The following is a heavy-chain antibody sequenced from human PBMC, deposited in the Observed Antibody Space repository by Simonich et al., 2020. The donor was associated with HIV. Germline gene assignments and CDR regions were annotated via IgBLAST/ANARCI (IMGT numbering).Heavy chain of an antibody. CDR2: INRSGSA. CDR3: ARRTTAYYNFWSGYYFDY. J-gene: IGHJ4*02. D-gene: IGHD3-3*01. Sequence: VQLQQWGAGLLKTSETLSLTCAVYGGSFSGYYLCWIRQSPGTGLDWIGEINRSGSAHCNPSRKDRVTIWVDTSKNHFSVKLSSVTVADTAVYYCARRTTAYYNFWSGYYFDYWGQGTQVTVSS. CDR1: GGSFSGYY. V-gene: IGHV4-34*01.